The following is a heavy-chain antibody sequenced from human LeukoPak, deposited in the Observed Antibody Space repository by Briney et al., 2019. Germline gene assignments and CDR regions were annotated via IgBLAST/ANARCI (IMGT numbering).Heavy chain of an antibody. V-gene: IGHV1-2*02. CDR1: GYTFTGYY. CDR2: ISPNSGGT. J-gene: IGHJ4*02. CDR3: ARDRTTVTKDLDY. D-gene: IGHD4-17*01. Sequence: ASVKVSCKASGYTFTGYYIHWVRQAPGQGFEWMGWISPNSGGTSYAQNFQGRVTMTRDTSISTAYMELSRLRSDDTAVYYCARDRTTVTKDLDYWGQGTLVTVSS.